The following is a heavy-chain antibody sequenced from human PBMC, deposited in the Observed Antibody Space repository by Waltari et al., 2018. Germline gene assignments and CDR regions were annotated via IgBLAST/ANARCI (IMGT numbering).Heavy chain of an antibody. Sequence: QVQLVQSGAEVKKPGSSVKVSCKASGGTFSSYAISWVRPAPGQGLEWMGGIIPILGIANYAQKFQGRVTITADKSTSTAYMELSSLRSEDTAVYYCARAPPGSTYTEGYFDYWGQGTLVTVSS. J-gene: IGHJ4*02. CDR2: IIPILGIA. CDR1: GGTFSSYA. D-gene: IGHD3-16*01. CDR3: ARAPPGSTYTEGYFDY. V-gene: IGHV1-69*10.